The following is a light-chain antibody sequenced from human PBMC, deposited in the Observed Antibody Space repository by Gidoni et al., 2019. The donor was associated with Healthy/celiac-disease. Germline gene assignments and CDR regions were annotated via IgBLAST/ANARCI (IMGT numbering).Light chain of an antibody. CDR2: CAS. V-gene: IGKV4-1*01. CDR1: QSVLYSSDNKNY. Sequence: DIVLTPSPDSLSVSLGERATIHCKSSQSVLYSSDNKNYLAWYQQKPGQPPNLLIYCASTRESGVPDRFSGSGSGTDFTLTISSLQAEDVAVYYCQQYYGTPITFGQGTRLEIK. CDR3: QQYYGTPIT. J-gene: IGKJ5*01.